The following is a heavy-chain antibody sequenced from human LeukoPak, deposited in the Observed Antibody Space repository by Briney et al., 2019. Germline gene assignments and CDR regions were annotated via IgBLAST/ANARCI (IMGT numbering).Heavy chain of an antibody. D-gene: IGHD3-9*01. Sequence: GASVKVSCKASGYTFTSYYMHWVRQAPGQGLEWMGIINPSGGSTSYAQKFRGRVTMTRDMSTSTVYMELSSLRSEDTAVYYCARDGYMDDILTGYQGWFDPWGQGTLVTVSS. CDR2: INPSGGST. CDR1: GYTFTSYY. J-gene: IGHJ5*02. CDR3: ARDGYMDDILTGYQGWFDP. V-gene: IGHV1-46*01.